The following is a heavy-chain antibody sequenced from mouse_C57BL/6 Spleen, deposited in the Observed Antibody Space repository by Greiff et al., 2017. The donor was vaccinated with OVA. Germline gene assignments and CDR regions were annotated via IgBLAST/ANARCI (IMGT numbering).Heavy chain of an antibody. V-gene: IGHV5-17*01. CDR3: ARRSSHWYFDV. J-gene: IGHJ1*03. D-gene: IGHD1-3*01. CDR1: GFTFSDYG. Sequence: EVQLQQSGGGLVKPGGSLKLSCAASGFTFSDYGMHWVRQAPEKGLEWVAYISSGSSTIYYADTVKGRFTISRDNAKNTLFLQMTSLRSEDTAMYYCARRSSHWYFDVWGTGTTVTVSS. CDR2: ISSGSSTI.